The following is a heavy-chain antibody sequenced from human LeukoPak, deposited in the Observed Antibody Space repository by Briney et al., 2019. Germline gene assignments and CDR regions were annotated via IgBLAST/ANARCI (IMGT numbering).Heavy chain of an antibody. CDR3: ARRPLGTPFDP. J-gene: IGHJ5*02. CDR2: IYTSGST. Sequence: SQTLSLTCTVSGGSISSGSYYWSWIRQPAGKGLEWIGRIYTSGSTSYNPSLKSRVTISVDTSKNQFSLKLSSVTAADTALYYCARRPLGTPFDPWGQGTLVTVSS. CDR1: GGSISSGSYY. V-gene: IGHV4-61*02.